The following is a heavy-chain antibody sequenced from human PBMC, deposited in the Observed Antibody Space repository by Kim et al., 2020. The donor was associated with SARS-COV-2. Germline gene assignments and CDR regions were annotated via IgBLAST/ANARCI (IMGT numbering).Heavy chain of an antibody. CDR2: INTNTGNP. Sequence: ASVKVSCKASGYTFTSYAMNWVRQAPGQGLEWMGWINTNTGNPTYAQGFTGRFVFSLDTSVSTAYLQISSLKAEDTAVYYCARENRGDYYGSGSRDAFDIWGQGTMVTVSS. J-gene: IGHJ3*02. D-gene: IGHD3-10*01. V-gene: IGHV7-4-1*02. CDR3: ARENRGDYYGSGSRDAFDI. CDR1: GYTFTSYA.